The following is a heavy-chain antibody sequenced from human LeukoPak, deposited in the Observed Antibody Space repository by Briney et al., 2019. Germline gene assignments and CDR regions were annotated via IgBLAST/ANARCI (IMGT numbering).Heavy chain of an antibody. D-gene: IGHD6-6*01. J-gene: IGHJ4*02. CDR2: IYTGGTT. V-gene: IGHV3-66*01. Sequence: GGSLRLPCAASGFTVTSNHMNWVRQAPGKGLEWVSIIYTGGTTHYADSLQDRFTISRDDSINTLYLQMNSLRAEDTAVYYCARDSSSYYFDYWGQGTLVTVSS. CDR1: GFTVTSNH. CDR3: ARDSSSYYFDY.